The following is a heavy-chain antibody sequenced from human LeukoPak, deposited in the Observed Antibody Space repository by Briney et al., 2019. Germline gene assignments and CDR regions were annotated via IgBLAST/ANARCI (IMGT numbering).Heavy chain of an antibody. J-gene: IGHJ3*02. V-gene: IGHV3-30*19. Sequence: GGSLRLSCAASGFTLSSYGMHWVRQAPGKGLEWVAVISYDGSSKYYADSVKGRFTISRDNSKNTLYLQMNSLRAEDTAVYYCARARSSYGYGDAFDIWGQGTMVTVSS. D-gene: IGHD5-18*01. CDR2: ISYDGSSK. CDR3: ARARSSYGYGDAFDI. CDR1: GFTLSSYG.